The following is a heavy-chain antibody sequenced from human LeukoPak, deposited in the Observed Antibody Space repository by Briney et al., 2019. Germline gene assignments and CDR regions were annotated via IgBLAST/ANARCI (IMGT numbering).Heavy chain of an antibody. CDR2: ITRSGSTI. CDR1: GFAFNSYT. D-gene: IGHD4/OR15-4a*01. CDR3: ARVAQGANKENYFYNYMDV. Sequence: GGSLRLSCAASGFAFNSYTIKWVRQAPGKGLEWVSAITRSGSTIYNADSVKGRFTISSDNAKNSSYLQRTIMTAEDTAVYYCARVAQGANKENYFYNYMDVWGKGTTVTVSS. V-gene: IGHV3-21*01. J-gene: IGHJ6*03.